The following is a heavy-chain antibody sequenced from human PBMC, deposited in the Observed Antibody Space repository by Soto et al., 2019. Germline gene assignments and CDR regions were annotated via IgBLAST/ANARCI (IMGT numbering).Heavy chain of an antibody. CDR3: PRAQGSSTSLEIYYYYYYGMEV. Sequence: QVQLVQSGAEVKKPGSSVKVSCKASGGTFGSYAISWVRQAPGQGLEWMGGIIPIPGTANYAQKFQGRVTIAADESTSTAYMELSSLRSEDTAVYYCPRAQGSSTSLEIYYYYYYGMEVWGQGTTVTVSS. CDR1: GGTFGSYA. D-gene: IGHD2-2*01. V-gene: IGHV1-69*01. CDR2: IIPIPGTA. J-gene: IGHJ6*02.